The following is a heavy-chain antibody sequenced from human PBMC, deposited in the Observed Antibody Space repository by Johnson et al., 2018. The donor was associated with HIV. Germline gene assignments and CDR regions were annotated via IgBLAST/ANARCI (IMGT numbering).Heavy chain of an antibody. CDR3: ARVRRSGWFDNDAFDI. D-gene: IGHD6-19*01. CDR1: GFTFRSYA. CDR2: ISYDGNNK. V-gene: IGHV3-30*04. J-gene: IGHJ3*02. Sequence: QVQLVESGGGVVQPGRSLRLSCAASGFTFRSYAMHWVRQAPGRGLEWVAVISYDGNNKYYTDSVKGRFTISRDNSKNTLFLLMSSLRADDTAVYYCARVRRSGWFDNDAFDIWGQGTMVTVSS.